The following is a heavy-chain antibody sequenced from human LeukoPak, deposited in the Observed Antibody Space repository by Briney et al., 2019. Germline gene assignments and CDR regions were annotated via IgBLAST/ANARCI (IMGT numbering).Heavy chain of an antibody. CDR1: GFTFSSYE. CDR3: ARGGWYVGFDF. D-gene: IGHD6-19*01. V-gene: IGHV3-48*03. CDR2: ISIISRNK. Sequence: GGSLRLSCAASGFTFSSYEMNSVRHAPGKRREWGSHISIISRNKNYADSVKGRFAVSRDNAKNSLYLQMNSLRAEDTAVYHCARGGWYVGFDFWGQGTLVTVSS. J-gene: IGHJ4*02.